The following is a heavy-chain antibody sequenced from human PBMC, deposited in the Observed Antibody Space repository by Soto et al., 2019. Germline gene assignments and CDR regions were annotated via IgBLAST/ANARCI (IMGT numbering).Heavy chain of an antibody. D-gene: IGHD3-3*01. V-gene: IGHV1-69*01. J-gene: IGHJ6*02. Sequence: QVQLVQSGPEMKKPGSSVKVSCKASGGTFSSYVISWVRQAPGHGLEWMGGIITILETAKYEQKFQGRVTITADESTSTVYMELSSLRPEDTALYFWAKAVADYGFGGGRSSTSIRAYGMDVWGQGTPVTVSS. CDR1: GGTFSSYV. CDR3: AKAVADYGFGGGRSSTSIRAYGMDV. CDR2: IITILETA.